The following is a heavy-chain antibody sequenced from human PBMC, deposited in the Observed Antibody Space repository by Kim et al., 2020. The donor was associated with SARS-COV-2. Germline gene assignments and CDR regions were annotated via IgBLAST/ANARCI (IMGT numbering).Heavy chain of an antibody. V-gene: IGHV4-4*07. J-gene: IGHJ4*02. D-gene: IGHD3-10*01. CDR1: GGSISGYF. Sequence: SETLSLTCTVSGGSISGYFWSWIRQPAGETLEWIGRIYSSGTTVYNPSLKSRLTLSIDTSRNQFSLSLTSVTAADTAVYYCARGPSRGIPLEYWGQGTLVAVSS. CDR3: ARGPSRGIPLEY. CDR2: IYSSGTT.